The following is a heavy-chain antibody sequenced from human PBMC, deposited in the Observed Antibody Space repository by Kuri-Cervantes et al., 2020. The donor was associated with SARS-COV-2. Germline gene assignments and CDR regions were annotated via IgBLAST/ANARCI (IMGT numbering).Heavy chain of an antibody. Sequence: GESLKISCVASGFTLTKYTMTWVRQAPGKALEWVSSISGSGSYIYYADSMKGRFTISRESGGNSLYLDIHNLRGDDTAVYYCARVAGEGPIYYYYMDVWGRGTAVTVSS. CDR1: GFTLTKYT. CDR2: ISGSGSYI. J-gene: IGHJ6*03. CDR3: ARVAGEGPIYYYYMDV. V-gene: IGHV3-21*01.